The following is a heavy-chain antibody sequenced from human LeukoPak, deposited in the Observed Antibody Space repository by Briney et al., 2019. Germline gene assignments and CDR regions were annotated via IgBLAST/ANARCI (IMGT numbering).Heavy chain of an antibody. J-gene: IGHJ4*02. D-gene: IGHD3-10*01. V-gene: IGHV3-30*03. Sequence: GGSLRLSCAASGFTFSSYGMHWVRQAPGKGLEWVAVISYDGSNKYYADSVKGRFTISRDNSKNTLYLQMNSLRVEDTGVYYCARASGSYDYWGQGTLVTVSS. CDR2: ISYDGSNK. CDR3: ARASGSYDY. CDR1: GFTFSSYG.